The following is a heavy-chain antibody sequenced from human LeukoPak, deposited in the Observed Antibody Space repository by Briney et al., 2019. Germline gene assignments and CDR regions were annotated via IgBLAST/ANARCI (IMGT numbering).Heavy chain of an antibody. J-gene: IGHJ4*02. V-gene: IGHV3-30*18. CDR3: AKDPFYDYIWATYRPGGFDY. D-gene: IGHD3-16*02. CDR1: GFTFSSYG. Sequence: GGSLRLSCAASGFTFSSYGLHWVRQAPGKGLEWVAVISYDRSDKWYTDSVKGRFTISRDNSKSTLYLQMNSLIADDTALYYCAKDPFYDYIWATYRPGGFDYWGQGTLVTVSS. CDR2: ISYDRSDK.